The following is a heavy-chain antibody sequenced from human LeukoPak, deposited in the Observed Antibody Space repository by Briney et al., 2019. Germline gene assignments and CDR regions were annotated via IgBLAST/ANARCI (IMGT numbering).Heavy chain of an antibody. CDR1: GYTFTSYD. D-gene: IGHD3-10*01. CDR3: ARESLGFGDGRNWFDP. J-gene: IGHJ5*02. CDR2: MNPNSGNT. Sequence: ASVKVSCKASGYTFTSYDINWVRQATGQGLEWMGWMNPNSGNTGYAQKFQGRVTMTRNTSISTAYMELSSLRSEDTAVYYCARESLGFGDGRNWFDPWGQGTLVTVSS. V-gene: IGHV1-8*02.